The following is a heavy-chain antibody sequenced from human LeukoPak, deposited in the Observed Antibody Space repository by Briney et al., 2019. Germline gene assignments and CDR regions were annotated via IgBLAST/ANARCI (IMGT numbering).Heavy chain of an antibody. D-gene: IGHD2-15*01. CDR2: INPSGGST. J-gene: IGHJ4*02. CDR1: GHTFTSYY. V-gene: IGHV1-46*01. Sequence: GASVKVSCKASGHTFTSYYMHWVRQAPGQGLEWMGIINPSGGSTSYAQKFQGRVTMTRDMSTSTVYMELSSLRSEDTAVYYCARDRGYCSGGSCPRPAAFDYWGQGTLVTVSS. CDR3: ARDRGYCSGGSCPRPAAFDY.